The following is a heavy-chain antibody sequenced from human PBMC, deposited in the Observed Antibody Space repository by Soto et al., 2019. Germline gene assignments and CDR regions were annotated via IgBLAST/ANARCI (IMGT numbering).Heavy chain of an antibody. CDR3: ARGRFLEWLLSGWFDP. CDR2: IFYSGST. Sequence: QVQLQESGPGLVKPSQTLSLTCTVSGGSISSGDYYWSWIRQPPGKGLEWIGYIFYSGSTYYNPSLKSRVTIPVDTSKNQFSMKLTSVTAADTAVYYCARGRFLEWLLSGWFDPWGQGTLVTVSS. D-gene: IGHD3-3*01. CDR1: GGSISSGDYY. V-gene: IGHV4-30-4*01. J-gene: IGHJ5*02.